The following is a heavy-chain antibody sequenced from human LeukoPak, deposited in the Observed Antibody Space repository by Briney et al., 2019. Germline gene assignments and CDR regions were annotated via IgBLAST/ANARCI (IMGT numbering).Heavy chain of an antibody. CDR3: AKDEESSSSPLDY. J-gene: IGHJ4*02. Sequence: GGSLRLSCAASGFTFSSYAMSWVRQAPGKGLEWVSAISGSGGSTYDADSVKGRFTISRDNSKNTLYLQMNSLRAEDTAVYYCAKDEESSSSPLDYWGQGTLFTVSS. CDR1: GFTFSSYA. V-gene: IGHV3-23*01. D-gene: IGHD6-6*01. CDR2: ISGSGGST.